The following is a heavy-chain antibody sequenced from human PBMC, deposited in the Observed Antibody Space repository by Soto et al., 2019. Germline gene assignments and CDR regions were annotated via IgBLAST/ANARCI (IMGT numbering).Heavy chain of an antibody. D-gene: IGHD5-18*01. J-gene: IGHJ6*02. Sequence: QVPLVQSGAEVKTPGSSVKVSCKASGGTFSSYAISWVRQAPGQGLEWMGGLIPIFGTAHYAQKFQGRVTLTADESTSTAYLELSSLRFEDTVLEYRARDRGDTAMEEDDYDGMYVWGQGNTVTV. CDR3: ARDRGDTAMEEDDYDGMYV. CDR2: LIPIFGTA. CDR1: GGTFSSYA. V-gene: IGHV1-69*01.